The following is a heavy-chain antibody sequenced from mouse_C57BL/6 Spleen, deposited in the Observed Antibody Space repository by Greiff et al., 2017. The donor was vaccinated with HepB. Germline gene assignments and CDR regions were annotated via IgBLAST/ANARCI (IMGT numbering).Heavy chain of an antibody. V-gene: IGHV1-52*01. CDR2: IDPSDSET. D-gene: IGHD1-2*01. J-gene: IGHJ4*01. CDR1: GYTFTSYW. Sequence: QVQLQQPGAELVRPGSSVKLSCKASGYTFTSYWMHWVKQRPIQGLEWIGNIDPSDSETHYNQKFKDKATLTVDKSSSTAYMQLSSLTSEDSAVYYCARSAILDYYAMDCWGQGTSVTVSS. CDR3: ARSAILDYYAMDC.